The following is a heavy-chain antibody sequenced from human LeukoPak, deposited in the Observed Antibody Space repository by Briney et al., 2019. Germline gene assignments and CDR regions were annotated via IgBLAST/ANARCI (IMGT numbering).Heavy chain of an antibody. V-gene: IGHV4-59*01. CDR2: TYYSGST. CDR1: GGSISNYY. D-gene: IGHD4-17*01. J-gene: IGHJ3*02. Sequence: TSETLSLTCTVSGGSISNYYWSWIRQPPGKGLEWIGYTYYSGSTNYNPSLRSRVTISVDTSKNQFSLKLSSMTAADTAVYYCARDSRLRGAFDIWGQGTMVTVSS. CDR3: ARDSRLRGAFDI.